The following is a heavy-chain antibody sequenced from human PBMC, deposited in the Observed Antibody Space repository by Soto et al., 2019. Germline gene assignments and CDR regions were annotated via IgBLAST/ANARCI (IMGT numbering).Heavy chain of an antibody. J-gene: IGHJ4*02. CDR3: ARPYSGNYYYFDY. CDR1: GFSLSTSTVG. D-gene: IGHD1-26*01. Sequence: QITLKESGPTLVKPTQTLTLTCTFSGFSLSTSTVGVGWIRQPPGKALEWLALIYWDGDKRYSPSLKSRLTFTEDTSKTQAVLNMTNIDPLDTATYYCARPYSGNYYYFDYWGQGTLVTVSS. V-gene: IGHV2-5*02. CDR2: IYWDGDK.